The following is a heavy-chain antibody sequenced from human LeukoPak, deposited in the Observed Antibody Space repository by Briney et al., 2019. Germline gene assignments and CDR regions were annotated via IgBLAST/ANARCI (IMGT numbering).Heavy chain of an antibody. V-gene: IGHV3-43*01. CDR1: GFTFDDYT. J-gene: IGHJ6*02. CDR3: ARLLAVAGTEGYYYYGMDV. CDR2: ISWDGGST. Sequence: GGSLRLSCAASGFTFDDYTMHWVRQAPGKGLEWVSLISWDGGSTYYADSVKGRFTISRDNSKNTLYLQMNSLRAEDTAVYYCARLLAVAGTEGYYYYGMDVWGQGTTVTVSS. D-gene: IGHD6-19*01.